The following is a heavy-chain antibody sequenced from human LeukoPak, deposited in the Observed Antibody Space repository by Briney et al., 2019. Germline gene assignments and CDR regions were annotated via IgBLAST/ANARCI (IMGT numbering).Heavy chain of an antibody. Sequence: SETLSLTRALYLGSFSAYYWSWIRQPPRKGLEWIGEMNHSGSTNYYPSLMRRVSISVDPSNNKFSLKLSSATAAETAVYDCARGLAARPKTRYDYWGQGALVTVSS. J-gene: IGHJ4*02. D-gene: IGHD6-6*01. CDR3: ARGLAARPKTRYDY. CDR2: MNHSGST. CDR1: LGSFSAYY. V-gene: IGHV4-34*01.